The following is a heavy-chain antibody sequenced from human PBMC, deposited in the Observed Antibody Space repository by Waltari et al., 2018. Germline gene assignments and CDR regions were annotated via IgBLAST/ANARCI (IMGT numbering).Heavy chain of an antibody. CDR2: IYYSGST. D-gene: IGHD2-15*01. Sequence: QVQLQESGPGLVKPSETLSLTCTVSGGSISSYYWSWIRQPPGKGLEWIGYIYYSGSTTSTPALKPRVTISVDTSKNQFSLKLSSVTAADTAVYYCARRTQGYCSGGSCYGWFDPWGQGTLVTVSS. J-gene: IGHJ5*02. V-gene: IGHV4-59*01. CDR3: ARRTQGYCSGGSCYGWFDP. CDR1: GGSISSYY.